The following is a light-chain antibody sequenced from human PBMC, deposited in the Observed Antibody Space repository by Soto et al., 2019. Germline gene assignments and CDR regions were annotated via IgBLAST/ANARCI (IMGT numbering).Light chain of an antibody. Sequence: QSALTQPASVSGSPGQSITISCTGTSSDVGRYNLVSWYQQHPGKAPKLMIYEGSKRPSGVSNRFSGSKSGNTASLTLSGVQAEDEADYYCCSFGGSVVFGGGTKLTVL. CDR2: EGS. V-gene: IGLV2-23*01. CDR3: CSFGGSVV. CDR1: SSDVGRYNL. J-gene: IGLJ2*01.